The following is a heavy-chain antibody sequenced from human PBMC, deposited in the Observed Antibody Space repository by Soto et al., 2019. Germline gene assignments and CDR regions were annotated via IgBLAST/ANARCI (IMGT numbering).Heavy chain of an antibody. Sequence: PSETLSLTCTVSGGSINSADYYWSWVRQPPGKGLEWIGYIYYSGSTFVNPSLKSRVTISKDMSRNQFSLRLNSMTAADTAVYYCARAIVVTIGGMDVWGHGTTVTVYS. J-gene: IGHJ6*02. CDR2: IYYSGST. D-gene: IGHD5-12*01. CDR1: GGSINSADYY. CDR3: ARAIVVTIGGMDV. V-gene: IGHV4-30-4*01.